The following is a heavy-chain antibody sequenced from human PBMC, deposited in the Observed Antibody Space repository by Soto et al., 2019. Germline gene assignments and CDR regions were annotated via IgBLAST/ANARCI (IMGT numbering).Heavy chain of an antibody. CDR2: IDPSNSYT. D-gene: IGHD3-16*02. Sequence: PGESLKISCKGSGYSFTSYWISWVLQMPGKGLEWMGRIDPSNSYTNYSPSFQGHVTISADKSISTAYLQWSSLKASDTAMYYCARLLLSRVDFDPWGQGTLVTSPQ. CDR3: ARLLLSRVDFDP. J-gene: IGHJ5*02. CDR1: GYSFTSYW. V-gene: IGHV5-10-1*01.